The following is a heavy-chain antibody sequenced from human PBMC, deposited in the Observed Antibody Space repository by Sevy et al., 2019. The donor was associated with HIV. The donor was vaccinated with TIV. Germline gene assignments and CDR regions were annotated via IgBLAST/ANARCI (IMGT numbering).Heavy chain of an antibody. J-gene: IGHJ6*03. D-gene: IGHD3-22*01. V-gene: IGHV3-23*01. CDR3: GKGGGGHYDPDEIGYYFYYYNMDV. CDR1: GFSFDSYG. CDR2: ISGSGTRT. Sequence: GGSLRLSCAVSGFSFDSYGMTWVRQAPGKGLEWVSGISGSGTRTYYADSVKGRFIISRDNSKNTLYLQMNSLRSEDKGKYYSGKGGGGHYDPDEIGYYFYYYNMDVWGKGTTVTVSS.